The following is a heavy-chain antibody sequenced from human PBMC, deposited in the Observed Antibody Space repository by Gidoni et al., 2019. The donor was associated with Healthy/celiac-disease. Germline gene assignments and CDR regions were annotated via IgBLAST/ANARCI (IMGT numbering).Heavy chain of an antibody. Sequence: EVQLVESGGGLVKAGGSLRLSCADSGFTFSNAWMSWVRQAPGKGLEWVGRIKSKTDGGTTDYAAPVKGRFTISRDDSKNTLYLQMNSLKTEDTAVYYCTTSWAQLVNYYDYGMDVWGQGTTVTVSS. V-gene: IGHV3-15*01. CDR3: TTSWAQLVNYYDYGMDV. CDR1: GFTFSNAW. D-gene: IGHD6-13*01. J-gene: IGHJ6*02. CDR2: IKSKTDGGTT.